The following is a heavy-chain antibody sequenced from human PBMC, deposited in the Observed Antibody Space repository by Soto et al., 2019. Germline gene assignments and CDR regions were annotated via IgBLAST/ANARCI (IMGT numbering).Heavy chain of an antibody. CDR2: INAGNGNT. V-gene: IGHV1-3*01. D-gene: IGHD6-13*01. J-gene: IGHJ4*02. Sequence: ASVKVSCKASGYTFTSYAMHWVRQAPGQRLEWMGWINAGNGNTKYSQKFQGRVTITRDTSASTAYMELSSLRSEDTAVYYCAIVYSSSWYVAPPFDYWGQGTLVTVSS. CDR3: AIVYSSSWYVAPPFDY. CDR1: GYTFTSYA.